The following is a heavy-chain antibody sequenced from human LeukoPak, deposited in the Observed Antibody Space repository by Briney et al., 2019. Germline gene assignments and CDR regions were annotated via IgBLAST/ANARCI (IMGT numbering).Heavy chain of an antibody. Sequence: ASVKVSCKASGYTFTSHGISWVRQAPGQGLEWMGWISAYNGNTNYAQKLQGRVTMTTDTSTSTAYMELRSLRSDDTAVYYCARDGMDTAMVPFDYWGQGTLVTVSS. D-gene: IGHD5-18*01. V-gene: IGHV1-18*04. J-gene: IGHJ4*02. CDR2: ISAYNGNT. CDR3: ARDGMDTAMVPFDY. CDR1: GYTFTSHG.